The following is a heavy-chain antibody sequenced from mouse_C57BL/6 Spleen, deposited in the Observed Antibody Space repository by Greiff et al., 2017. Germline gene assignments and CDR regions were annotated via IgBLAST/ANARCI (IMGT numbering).Heavy chain of an antibody. D-gene: IGHD2-12*01. V-gene: IGHV2-3*01. Sequence: QRVESGPGLVAPSQSMSITCPVSGFSFTSYGVSWVRQPPGKGLEWLGVIWGDGSTNYHSALISRLSISKDNSKSQVFLKLNSLQTDDTATYYCATYDARFAYWGQGTLVTVSA. CDR3: ATYDARFAY. J-gene: IGHJ3*01. CDR1: GFSFTSYG. CDR2: IWGDGST.